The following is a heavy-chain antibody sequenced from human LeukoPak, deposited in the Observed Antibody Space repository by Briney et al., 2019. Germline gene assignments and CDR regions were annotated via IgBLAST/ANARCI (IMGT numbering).Heavy chain of an antibody. CDR2: IYPSGS. CDR3: AKSSGSYRP. V-gene: IGHV4-4*07. D-gene: IGHD1-26*01. CDR1: GDSIGSNY. J-gene: IGHJ5*02. Sequence: PSETLSLTCTVSGDSIGSNYWSWIRQPAGKGLEWIGRIYPSGSNYNPSPKSRVTIPVDKSKNQFSLKLITVTAADTAMYYCAKSSGSYRPWGQGTLVTVSS.